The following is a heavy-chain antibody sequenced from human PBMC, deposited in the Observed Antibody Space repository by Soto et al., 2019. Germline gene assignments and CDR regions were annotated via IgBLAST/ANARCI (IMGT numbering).Heavy chain of an antibody. Sequence: SETLSLTCNVSGGSISPYYWAWIRQPPGKGLEWVGYIYYGGTTSYNPSLKSRVTISVDTSKNQFSLKLSSVTAADTAVYYCASSNIAATGFYYYGMDVWGRGTTVTVSS. CDR2: IYYGGTT. D-gene: IGHD6-13*01. V-gene: IGHV4-59*01. CDR3: ASSNIAATGFYYYGMDV. J-gene: IGHJ6*02. CDR1: GGSISPYY.